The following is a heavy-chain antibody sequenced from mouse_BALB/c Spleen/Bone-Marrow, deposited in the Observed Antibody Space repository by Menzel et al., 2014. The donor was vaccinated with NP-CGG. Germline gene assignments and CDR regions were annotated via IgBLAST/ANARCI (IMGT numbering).Heavy chain of an antibody. Sequence: EVKLLESGGGLVQPGGSLKLSCAASGFDFRRYWMNWVRQAPGKGLEWIGEINSDSSTINYSPSLMDKFIISRDNTKNTLYVQESRVKSEHTALYLCERGGIRPGFAYGRQGTRVTVSA. V-gene: IGHV4-1*02. CDR1: GFDFRRYW. J-gene: IGHJ3*01. CDR2: INSDSSTI. CDR3: ERGGIRPGFAY.